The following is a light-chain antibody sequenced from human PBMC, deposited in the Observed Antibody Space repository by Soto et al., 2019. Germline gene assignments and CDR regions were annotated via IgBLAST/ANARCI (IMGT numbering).Light chain of an antibody. CDR1: SSDVGSYNL. V-gene: IGLV2-23*01. Sequence: QSVLTQPASVSGSPGQSSTISCTGTSSDVGSYNLVSWYQQHPGKDPNLMIYEGSKRPSGVSNRFSGSKSGNTASLTISGLQAEDEADYYCCSYAGSRVFGGGTKLTVL. J-gene: IGLJ2*01. CDR3: CSYAGSRV. CDR2: EGS.